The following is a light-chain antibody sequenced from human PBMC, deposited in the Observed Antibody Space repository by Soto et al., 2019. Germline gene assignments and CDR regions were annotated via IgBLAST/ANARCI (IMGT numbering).Light chain of an antibody. V-gene: IGLV1-44*01. CDR3: AAWDDSRDV. J-gene: IGLJ1*01. CDR1: SSNIGSNT. Sequence: QSVLTQPPSASGTPGQRVTISCSGSSSNIGSNTVNWYQQLPGTATKLLIYSNNQRPSGVPDRFSGSKSGTSASLAISGLQSEDEADYYCAAWDDSRDVFGTGTKLTVL. CDR2: SNN.